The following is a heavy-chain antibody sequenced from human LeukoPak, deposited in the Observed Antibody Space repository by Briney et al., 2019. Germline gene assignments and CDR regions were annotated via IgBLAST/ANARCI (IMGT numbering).Heavy chain of an antibody. CDR3: AKDGLLWFGEYLDY. D-gene: IGHD3-10*01. CDR1: GFTFSSYG. V-gene: IGHV3-30*18. J-gene: IGHJ4*02. Sequence: GGSLRLSCAASGFTFSSYGMHWVRQAPGKGLEWVAVISYDGSNKYYADSVKGRFTISRDNSKNTLYLQMNSLRAEDTAVYYCAKDGLLWFGEYLDYWGQGTLVTVSS. CDR2: ISYDGSNK.